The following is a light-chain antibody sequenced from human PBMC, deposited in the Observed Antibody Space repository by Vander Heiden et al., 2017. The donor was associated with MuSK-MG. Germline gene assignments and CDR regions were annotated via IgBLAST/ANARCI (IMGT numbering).Light chain of an antibody. CDR1: QSISNY. Sequence: DIQMTQSPSSLSASVGDRVTITCRASQSISNYLNWYQQQPGKAPKLLIYGASSLQSGVPSRFSGSGSGTDFTLTISSLQPEDFATYYCQQSYSTRFTFGPGTKVDIK. J-gene: IGKJ3*01. CDR2: GAS. V-gene: IGKV1-39*01. CDR3: QQSYSTRFT.